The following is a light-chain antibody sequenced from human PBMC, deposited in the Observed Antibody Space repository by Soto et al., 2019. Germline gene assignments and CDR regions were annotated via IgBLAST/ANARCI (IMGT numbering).Light chain of an antibody. CDR2: GAS. CDR1: QSVSSN. V-gene: IGKV3-15*01. J-gene: IGKJ4*01. CDR3: QQYNNWPLT. Sequence: EIVMTQSPATLSVSPGERATLSCRASQSVSSNLAWYQQKPGQAPRLLIYGASTRATGIPARFSGSGSGTECTLTVSSLQSEDVAVYYCQQYNNWPLTFGGGTKVDI.